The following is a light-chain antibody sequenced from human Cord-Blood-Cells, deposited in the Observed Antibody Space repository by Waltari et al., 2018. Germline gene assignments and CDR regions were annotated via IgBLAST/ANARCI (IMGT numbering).Light chain of an antibody. V-gene: IGLV3-25*03. CDR3: QSADSSGTYWV. CDR1: AMPKPH. CDR2: KDS. J-gene: IGLJ3*02. Sequence: SYELTQPPSVSVSPAQTARITGPGEAMPKPHAYWYQQKPGQAPVLVIYKDSERPSGIPERFSGSSSGTTVTLTISGVQAEDEADYYCQSADSSGTYWVFGGGTKLTVL.